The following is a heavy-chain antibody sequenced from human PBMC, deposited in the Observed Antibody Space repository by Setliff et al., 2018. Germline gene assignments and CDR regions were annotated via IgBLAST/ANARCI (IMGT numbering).Heavy chain of an antibody. V-gene: IGHV1-2*02. CDR3: VRLAAIPEPATGVLG. CDR1: GYTFTGYY. D-gene: IGHD2-2*02. CDR2: INPNSGGT. Sequence: ASVKVSCKASGYTFTGYYMHWVRQAPGQGPEWMGWINPNSGGTNYAQKFQGRVTMTRDPSISTAYMELNSLRSEDTAVYYCVRLAAIPEPATGVLGWGQGPLVTVSS. J-gene: IGHJ4*02.